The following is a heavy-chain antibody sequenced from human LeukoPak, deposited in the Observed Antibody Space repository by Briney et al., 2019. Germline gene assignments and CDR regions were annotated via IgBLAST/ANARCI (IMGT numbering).Heavy chain of an antibody. D-gene: IGHD3-10*02. Sequence: GGSLRLSCAASGFTFSNAWMSWVRQAPGKGLEWVSYISSSGSTIYYADSVKGRFTISRDNAKNSLYLQMNSLRAEDTAVYYCAKLGITMIGGVWGKGTTVTISS. CDR3: AKLGITMIGGV. CDR2: ISSSGSTI. V-gene: IGHV3-11*04. J-gene: IGHJ6*04. CDR1: GFTFSNAW.